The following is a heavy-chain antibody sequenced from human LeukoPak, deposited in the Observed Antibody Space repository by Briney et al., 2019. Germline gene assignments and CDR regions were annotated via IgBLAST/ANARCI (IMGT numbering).Heavy chain of an antibody. V-gene: IGHV1-3*01. CDR3: ARDGEPLYYYYYMDV. CDR2: INAGNGNT. D-gene: IGHD1-14*01. Sequence: ASVKVSCKASGYTFTSYAMHWVRQAPGQRLEWMGWINAGNGNTKYSQEFQGRVTITRDTSASTAYMELSSLRSDDTAVYYCARDGEPLYYYYYMDVWGKGTTVTVSS. CDR1: GYTFTSYA. J-gene: IGHJ6*03.